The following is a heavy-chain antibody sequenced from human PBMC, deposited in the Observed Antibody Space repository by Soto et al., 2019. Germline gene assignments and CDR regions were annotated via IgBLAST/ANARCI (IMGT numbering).Heavy chain of an antibody. J-gene: IGHJ6*02. CDR3: ARQDETSREDYYGMDV. V-gene: IGHV5-10-1*01. CDR2: IDPSDSYT. CDR1: VYSFASYW. Sequence: GESLKIPCQGSVYSFASYWITWVRQLPGKGLEWMGRIDPSDSYTNYSPSFQGHVTISVDKSISTAYLQWNSLKASDSAMYYCARQDETSREDYYGMDVWGQGTTVTVSS.